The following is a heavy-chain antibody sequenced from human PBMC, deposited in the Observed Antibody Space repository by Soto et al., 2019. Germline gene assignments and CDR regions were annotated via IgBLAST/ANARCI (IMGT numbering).Heavy chain of an antibody. J-gene: IGHJ4*02. V-gene: IGHV3-33*01. Sequence: QVQLVESGGGVVQPGRSLRLSCAASKSIFTGYGMHWVRQAPGKGLDWVAVIWYDGSNKYYADSVKGRFTISRDNSKNAVSLQMESLRAEDTAVYYCARDGIGGTPFRGYLDYWGQGAVVTVS. D-gene: IGHD1-7*01. CDR3: ARDGIGGTPFRGYLDY. CDR1: KSIFTGYG. CDR2: IWYDGSNK.